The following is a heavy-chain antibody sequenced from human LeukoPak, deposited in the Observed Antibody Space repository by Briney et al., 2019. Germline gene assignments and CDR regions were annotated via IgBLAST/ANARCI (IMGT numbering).Heavy chain of an antibody. J-gene: IGHJ4*02. V-gene: IGHV1-18*01. CDR1: GYDFTSVG. CDR2: ISPYNGNT. D-gene: IGHD6-19*01. CDR3: ARAGPGSGWYFDY. Sequence: SVKVSCKASGYDFTSVGITWVRRAPGQGLEWMGWISPYNGNTRYAQKFQRRVAMTTDTSTTTTYMELRGLRFNDTAVYYCARAGPGSGWYFDYWGQGTLVTVSS.